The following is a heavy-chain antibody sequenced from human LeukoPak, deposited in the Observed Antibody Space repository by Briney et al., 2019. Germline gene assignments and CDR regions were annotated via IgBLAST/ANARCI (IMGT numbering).Heavy chain of an antibody. D-gene: IGHD2-21*02. Sequence: GGSLRLSCAASGFTFSSYAMSWVRQAPGKGLEWVSAISGSGGSTYYADSVKGRFTISRDNSKNTLYLQMNSLRAEDTAVYYCAKATAIGVVTALNYWGQGTLVTVSS. CDR1: GFTFSSYA. V-gene: IGHV3-23*01. CDR2: ISGSGGST. J-gene: IGHJ4*02. CDR3: AKATAIGVVTALNY.